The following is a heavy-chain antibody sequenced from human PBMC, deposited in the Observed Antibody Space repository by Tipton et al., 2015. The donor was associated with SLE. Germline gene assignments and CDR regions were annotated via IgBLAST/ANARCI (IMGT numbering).Heavy chain of an antibody. Sequence: LRLSCAVYGGSFSGYYWSWIRQPPGKGLEWIGEINHSGSTNYNPSLKSGVTISVDTSKNQFSLKMSSVTAADTAVYYCAREWLITSPRFDPCGQRTLFTVSS. D-gene: IGHD3-22*01. CDR2: INHSGST. CDR3: AREWLITSPRFDP. J-gene: IGHJ5*02. CDR1: GGSFSGYY. V-gene: IGHV4-34*01.